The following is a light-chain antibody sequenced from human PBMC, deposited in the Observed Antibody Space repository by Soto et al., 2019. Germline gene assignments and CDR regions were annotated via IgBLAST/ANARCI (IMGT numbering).Light chain of an antibody. CDR3: QSYSDRLGVHYV. V-gene: IGLV1-40*01. Sequence: QSVLTQPPSVSGAPGQRVTISCTGSSSNIGSTYDVQWYQQLPGTAPKLLIHGNTDRPSGVPDRFSGSKSGTSASLSITGLQAEDEADYYCQSYSDRLGVHYVFGTGTKLTVL. J-gene: IGLJ1*01. CDR2: GNT. CDR1: SSNIGSTYD.